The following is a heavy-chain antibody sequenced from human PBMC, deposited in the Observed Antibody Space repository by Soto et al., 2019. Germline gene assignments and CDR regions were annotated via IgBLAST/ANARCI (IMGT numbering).Heavy chain of an antibody. V-gene: IGHV3-30*18. D-gene: IGHD3-22*01. CDR1: GFTFSSYG. Sequence: QVQLVESGGGVVQPGRSLRLSCAAAGFTFSSYGMHCFRQAPGKGLEWVAVISYDGSNKYYADSVKGRFTISRDNSKNTLYLQMNSLRAEDTAVYYCAKDGGFITMRVGVPYYYGMDVWGQGTTVTVSS. CDR3: AKDGGFITMRVGVPYYYGMDV. J-gene: IGHJ6*02. CDR2: ISYDGSNK.